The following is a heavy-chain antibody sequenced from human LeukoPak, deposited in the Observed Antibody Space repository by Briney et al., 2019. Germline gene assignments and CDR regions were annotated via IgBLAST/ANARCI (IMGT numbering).Heavy chain of an antibody. J-gene: IGHJ4*02. CDR3: AKDVAKYYYDSSGYHYFDY. CDR1: GFTFTSSA. V-gene: IGHV3-23*01. Sequence: GRSLRLSCAASGFTFTSSAMSWVRQAPGKGLMWVSVISGTTGRTFYAESVKGRFTISRDNSKNTLYLQMNSLRAEDTAVYYCAKDVAKYYYDSSGYHYFDYWGQGTLVTVSS. CDR2: ISGTTGRT. D-gene: IGHD3-22*01.